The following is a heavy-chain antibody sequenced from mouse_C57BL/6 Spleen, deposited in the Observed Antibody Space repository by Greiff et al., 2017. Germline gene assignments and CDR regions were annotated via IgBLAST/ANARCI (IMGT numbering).Heavy chain of an antibody. CDR3: AKPLTTAGAMDY. Sequence: VQVVESGPGLVQPSQSLSITCTVSGFSLTSYGVHWVRQSPGKGLEWLGVIWRGGSTDYNAAFMSRLSITKDNSKSQVFFKMNSLQADDTAIYYCAKPLTTAGAMDYWGQGTSVTVSS. CDR2: IWRGGST. J-gene: IGHJ4*01. V-gene: IGHV2-5*01. CDR1: GFSLTSYG. D-gene: IGHD1-2*01.